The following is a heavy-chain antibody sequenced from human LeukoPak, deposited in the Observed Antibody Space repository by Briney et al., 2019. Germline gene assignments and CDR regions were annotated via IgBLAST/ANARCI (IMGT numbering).Heavy chain of an antibody. V-gene: IGHV1-69*06. CDR3: ARGRPTTSIAAAGVNWFDP. D-gene: IGHD6-13*01. J-gene: IGHJ5*02. CDR2: IIPIFGTA. Sequence: SVKVSCKASGGTFSSYAISWVRQAPGQGLEWMGGIIPIFGTANCAQKFQGRVTITADKSTSTAYMELSSLRSEDTAVYYCARGRPTTSIAAAGVNWFDPWGQGTLVTVSS. CDR1: GGTFSSYA.